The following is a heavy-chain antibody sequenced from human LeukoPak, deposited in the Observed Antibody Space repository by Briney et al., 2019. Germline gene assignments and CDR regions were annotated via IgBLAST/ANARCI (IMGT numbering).Heavy chain of an antibody. J-gene: IGHJ4*02. CDR1: GYTFTSYG. Sequence: GASVKVSCKASGYTFTSYGISWVRQAPGQGLEWMGWISAYNGNTNYAQKLQGRVTMTTVTSTSTAYMELRSLRSDDTAVYYCARVGTGDIVVVPALDYWGQGTLVTVSS. D-gene: IGHD2-2*01. CDR2: ISAYNGNT. V-gene: IGHV1-18*04. CDR3: ARVGTGDIVVVPALDY.